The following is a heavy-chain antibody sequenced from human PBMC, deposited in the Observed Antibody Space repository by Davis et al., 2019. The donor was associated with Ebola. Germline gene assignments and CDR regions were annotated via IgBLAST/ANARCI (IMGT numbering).Heavy chain of an antibody. CDR2: SNSDESIT. CDR3: ARTNVQLEPYDVFDI. V-gene: IGHV3-74*01. D-gene: IGHD1-1*01. Sequence: GESLKISCAASGFSFSRNWMQWVRQAPGTGLLWVSRSNSDESITSYADSVKGRFTISRDNAKNTLYLQMNSLRAEDTAVYYCARTNVQLEPYDVFDIWGQGTMVTVSS. CDR1: GFSFSRNW. J-gene: IGHJ3*02.